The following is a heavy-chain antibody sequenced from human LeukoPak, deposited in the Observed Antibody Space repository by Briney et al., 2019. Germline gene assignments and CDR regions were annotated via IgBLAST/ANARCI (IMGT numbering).Heavy chain of an antibody. CDR1: GNSISSGDNY. V-gene: IGHV4-4*02. D-gene: IGHD3-22*01. Sequence: SETLSLTCTVSGNSISSGDNYWSWVRQPPGKGLEWIGEIYHSGSTNYNPSLKSRVTISVDRSKNQFSLKLTSVTAADTAVYYCARAQSVNPMIEVDDKWFDPWGQGTLVTVSS. CDR2: IYHSGST. CDR3: ARAQSVNPMIEVDDKWFDP. J-gene: IGHJ5*02.